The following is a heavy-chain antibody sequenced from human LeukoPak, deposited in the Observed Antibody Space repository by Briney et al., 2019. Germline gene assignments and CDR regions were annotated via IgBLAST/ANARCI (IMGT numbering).Heavy chain of an antibody. D-gene: IGHD3-3*02. V-gene: IGHV3-21*01. CDR2: ISGGSTST. J-gene: IGHJ6*02. Sequence: PGGSLRLSCAVSVFTFRRYSMNWVRRAPGKGLEWVSVISGGSTSTFYADSVKGRFTISRENAKNSLYLQMDSLRAEDKAVYYCARSTPSLSTNGMDVWGQGTTVTVSS. CDR3: ARSTPSLSTNGMDV. CDR1: VFTFRRYS.